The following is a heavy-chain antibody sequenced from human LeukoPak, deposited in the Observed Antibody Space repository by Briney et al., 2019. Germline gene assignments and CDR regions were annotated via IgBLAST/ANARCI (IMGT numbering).Heavy chain of an antibody. CDR2: IKQDGSEK. D-gene: IGHD3-16*01. Sequence: GGSLRLSCAASGFTFSSYWMSWVRQAPGKGLEWVANIKQDGSEKYSVDSVKGRFTISRDNDKNSLYMQMNNLRAEDTAVYYCARVMSASVWRSYGSYYYYYYMDIWGKGTTVTVSS. J-gene: IGHJ6*03. CDR3: ARVMSASVWRSYGSYYYYYYMDI. CDR1: GFTFSSYW. V-gene: IGHV3-7*01.